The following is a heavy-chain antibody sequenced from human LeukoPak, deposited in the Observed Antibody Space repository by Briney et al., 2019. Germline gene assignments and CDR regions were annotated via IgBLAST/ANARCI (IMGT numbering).Heavy chain of an antibody. CDR3: AKVYSSGWNYFDY. CDR1: GFVFSSHG. V-gene: IGHV3-33*06. Sequence: PGGSLRLSCVASGFVFSSHGMNWVRQAPGKGLEWLTVIWYDGSDQYYADSVKGRFTISRDNSKNTLYLQLNSLRVEDTAVYYCAKVYSSGWNYFDYWGQGTLVTVSS. J-gene: IGHJ4*02. CDR2: IWYDGSDQ. D-gene: IGHD6-19*01.